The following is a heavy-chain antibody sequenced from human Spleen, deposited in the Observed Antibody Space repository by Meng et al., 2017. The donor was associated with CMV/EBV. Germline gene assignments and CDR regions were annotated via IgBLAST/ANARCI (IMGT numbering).Heavy chain of an antibody. CDR1: GFRFSNYG. Sequence: GESLKISCAASGFRFSNYGMHWVRQAPGKGLEWVALIWYDGDNKEYAESVKGRFTISRDNSENTLYLQMNSLRAEDTAVYYCTREWAFSYSSSWYYGMDVWGQGTTVTVSS. D-gene: IGHD6-13*01. CDR3: TREWAFSYSSSWYYGMDV. J-gene: IGHJ6*02. V-gene: IGHV3-30*02. CDR2: IWYDGDNK.